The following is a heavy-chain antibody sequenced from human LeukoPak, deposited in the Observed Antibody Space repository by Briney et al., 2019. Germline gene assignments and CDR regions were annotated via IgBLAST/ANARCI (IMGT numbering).Heavy chain of an antibody. J-gene: IGHJ3*02. Sequence: GESLKISCKGSGYSFTSYWIGWVRPTPGKGVGWMGIIYPSDSDTRYSPSFQGQVTISADKSISTAYLQWSSLKASDTAMYYCARMGLQHAFDIWGQGTMVTVSS. CDR3: ARMGLQHAFDI. CDR2: IYPSDSDT. V-gene: IGHV5-51*01. CDR1: GYSFTSYW.